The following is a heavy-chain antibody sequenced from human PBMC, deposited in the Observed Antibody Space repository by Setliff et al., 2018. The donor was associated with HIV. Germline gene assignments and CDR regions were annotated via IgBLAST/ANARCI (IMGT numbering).Heavy chain of an antibody. D-gene: IGHD2-21*02. J-gene: IGHJ6*03. CDR1: GESFSGYY. V-gene: IGHV4-34*01. Sequence: SETLSLTCTLYGESFSGYYWTWIRQPPGKGLEWIGEIDHRGGTNYNPSLKSRVTISVDTSKNQFSLKLSSVTAADTAVYYCARESPHGGDFTVTTYYMDVWGKGTTVTVSS. CDR2: IDHRGGT. CDR3: ARESPHGGDFTVTTYYMDV.